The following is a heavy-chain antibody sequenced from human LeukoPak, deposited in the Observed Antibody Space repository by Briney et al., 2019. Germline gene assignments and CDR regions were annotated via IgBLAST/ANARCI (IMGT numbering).Heavy chain of an antibody. V-gene: IGHV4-34*01. Sequence: SETLSLTCAVYGGSFSGYYWSWIRQPPGKGLEWIGEINHSGSTNYNPSLKSRVTISVDTSKNQFSLKLSSVTAADTAVHYCARASGITIFGVAPFDPWGQGTLVTVSS. D-gene: IGHD3-3*01. CDR3: ARASGITIFGVAPFDP. CDR2: INHSGST. J-gene: IGHJ5*02. CDR1: GGSFSGYY.